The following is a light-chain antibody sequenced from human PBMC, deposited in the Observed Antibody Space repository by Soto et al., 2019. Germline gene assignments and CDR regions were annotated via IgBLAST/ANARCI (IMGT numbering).Light chain of an antibody. CDR1: NIGSKS. V-gene: IGLV3-21*02. CDR3: QVRDSSNDYLV. CDR2: DDT. Sequence: YELTQPPSVSVAPGQTARITCEGHNIGSKSVHWYQLRPGQAPVVVVYDDTDRPSGIPERFSGSNSGNTATLTITRVEAGDGAGYYCQVRDSSNDYLVFGGGTKATVL. J-gene: IGLJ3*02.